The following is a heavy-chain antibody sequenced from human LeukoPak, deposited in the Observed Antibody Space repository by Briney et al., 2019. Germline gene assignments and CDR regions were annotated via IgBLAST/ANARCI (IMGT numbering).Heavy chain of an antibody. V-gene: IGHV5-51*01. CDR1: GYSFTSYW. CDR2: IYPGDSDT. CDR3: ARRSGGDWSAPTDYYYYMDV. Sequence: GESLKISCKGSGYSFTSYWIGWVRQMPGKGLEWMGIIYPGDSDTRYSPSFQGQVTISADKSISTAYLQWSSLKASDTAMYYCARRSGGDWSAPTDYYYYMDVWGKGTTVTVSS. D-gene: IGHD3-3*01. J-gene: IGHJ6*03.